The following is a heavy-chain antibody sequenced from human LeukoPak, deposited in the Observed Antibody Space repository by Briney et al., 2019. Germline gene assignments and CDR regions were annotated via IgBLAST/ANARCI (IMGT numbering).Heavy chain of an antibody. J-gene: IGHJ4*02. CDR2: ISGSADNT. CDR1: GFTFSSYA. Sequence: GGSLRLSCAASGFTFSSYAMSWVRQAPGEGLEWVSTISGSADNTNYAEAVKGRFTISRDNSKNTMYLQMNSLRAEDTAVYYCAKQGFGCWGQGTLVTVSS. V-gene: IGHV3-23*01. CDR3: AKQGFGC.